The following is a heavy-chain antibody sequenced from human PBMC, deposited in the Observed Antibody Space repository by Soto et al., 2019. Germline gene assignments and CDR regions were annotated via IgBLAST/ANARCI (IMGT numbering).Heavy chain of an antibody. CDR3: AREQSYCGGDCRYFDY. J-gene: IGHJ4*02. D-gene: IGHD2-21*02. Sequence: SETLSLTCTVSGGSISSGGYYWSWIRQHPGKGLEWIGYIYYSGSTYYNPSLKSRVTISVDTSKNQFSLKLSSVTAADTAVYYCAREQSYCGGDCRYFDYWDQGTLVTVSS. V-gene: IGHV4-31*03. CDR1: GGSISSGGYY. CDR2: IYYSGST.